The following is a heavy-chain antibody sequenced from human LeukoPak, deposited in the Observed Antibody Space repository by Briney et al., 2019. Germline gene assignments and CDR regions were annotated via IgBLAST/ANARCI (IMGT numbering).Heavy chain of an antibody. D-gene: IGHD6-13*01. J-gene: IGHJ4*02. Sequence: HPGRSLRLSCEASGFTFSNYAMHWVRQSPGKGLDWVAVIWYDGSNEHYADSVKGRFTISRDNSKNTLYLQMNSLRAEDTAVYYCARSIAAAGTGLGYWGQGTLVTVSS. CDR3: ARSIAAAGTGLGY. V-gene: IGHV3-33*01. CDR1: GFTFSNYA. CDR2: IWYDGSNE.